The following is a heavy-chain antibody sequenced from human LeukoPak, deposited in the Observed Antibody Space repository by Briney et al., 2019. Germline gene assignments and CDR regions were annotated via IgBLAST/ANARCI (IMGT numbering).Heavy chain of an antibody. V-gene: IGHV3-43*02. Sequence: GGSLRLSCAASGFTFGDYAMHWVRQAPGKGLEWVSLITGDGYSTYYGDSVKGRFTISRDNSNNSLYLQMNSLRTEDTAFYYCAKDPASSGSLHYWGQGTLVTVSS. CDR1: GFTFGDYA. CDR2: ITGDGYST. J-gene: IGHJ4*02. CDR3: AKDPASSGSLHY. D-gene: IGHD1-26*01.